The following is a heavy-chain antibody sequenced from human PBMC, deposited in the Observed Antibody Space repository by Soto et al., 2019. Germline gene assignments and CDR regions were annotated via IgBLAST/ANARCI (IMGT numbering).Heavy chain of an antibody. D-gene: IGHD2-8*02. CDR1: GFTFSSYA. V-gene: IGHV3-23*01. Sequence: LRLSFAASGFTFSSYAMSWVRQAPGNGLEWVSAISGSGGSTYYSDSVKGRFTISRDNSRNTVYLQMNSLTAGDTALYYCAKATATGGGAFYFCGQGPMITVSS. J-gene: IGHJ3*01. CDR3: AKATATGGGAFYF. CDR2: ISGSGGST.